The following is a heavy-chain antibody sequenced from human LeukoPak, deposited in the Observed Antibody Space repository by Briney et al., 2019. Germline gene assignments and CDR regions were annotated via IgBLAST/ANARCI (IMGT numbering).Heavy chain of an antibody. CDR3: ARPASPYSSTLWRY. J-gene: IGHJ4*02. Sequence: PSQTLSLTCTVSGGSISSGGYYWSWIRQPPGKGLEWIGYINHSGSTNYNPSLKSRVTISVDTSKNQFSLKLSSVTAADTAVYYCARPASPYSSTLWRYWGQGTLVTVSS. CDR2: INHSGST. V-gene: IGHV4-30-2*01. CDR1: GGSISSGGYY. D-gene: IGHD6-13*01.